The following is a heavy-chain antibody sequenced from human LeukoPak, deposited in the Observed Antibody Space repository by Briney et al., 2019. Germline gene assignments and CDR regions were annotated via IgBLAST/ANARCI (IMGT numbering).Heavy chain of an antibody. CDR2: IIPIFGTA. CDR1: GGTFSSYA. Sequence: ASVKVSCKASGGTFSSYAISWVRQAPGQGLEWMGGIIPIFGTASYAQKFQGRVTITTDESTSTAYMELSSLRSEDTAVYYCARVGYSGYDPLGYWGQGTLVTVSS. V-gene: IGHV1-69*05. J-gene: IGHJ4*02. CDR3: ARVGYSGYDPLGY. D-gene: IGHD5-12*01.